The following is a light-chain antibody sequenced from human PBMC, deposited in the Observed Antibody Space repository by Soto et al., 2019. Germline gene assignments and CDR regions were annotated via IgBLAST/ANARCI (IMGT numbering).Light chain of an antibody. CDR3: QQSSSTPQT. V-gene: IGKV1-39*01. CDR1: QTISTY. Sequence: DIQMTQSPSSLSASVGDRVTITCRASQTISTYLNWYQHKPGKAPKLLIYAASSLQSGVPSRFSGSGSGTDFTLTISTLQPEDFATYYCQQSSSTPQTFGQGTKVEVK. CDR2: AAS. J-gene: IGKJ1*01.